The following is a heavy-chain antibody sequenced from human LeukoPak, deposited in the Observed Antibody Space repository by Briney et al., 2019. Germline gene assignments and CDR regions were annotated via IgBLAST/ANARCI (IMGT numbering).Heavy chain of an antibody. CDR2: IYPGDSDT. J-gene: IGHJ4*02. CDR3: ARPDGGFGETTSF. D-gene: IGHD3-10*01. CDR1: RYSFTKYW. V-gene: IGHV5-51*01. Sequence: GESLKISCKGSRYSFTKYWIAWVRQMPGKGLEWMGIIYPGDSDTRYSPSFQGQVTISADKSINTAYLQWSSLKASGTAMYFCARPDGGFGETTSFWGQGTLVTVSS.